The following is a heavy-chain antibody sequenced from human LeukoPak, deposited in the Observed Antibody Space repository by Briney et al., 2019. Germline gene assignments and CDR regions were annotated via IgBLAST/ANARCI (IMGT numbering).Heavy chain of an antibody. D-gene: IGHD4-23*01. CDR2: INHSGST. J-gene: IGHJ6*03. CDR1: GGSFSGYY. Sequence: PSETLSLTCAVYGGSFSGYYWSWIRQPPGKGLEWIGEINHSGSTNYNPSLKSRVTISVDTSKNQFSLKLSSVTAADTAVYYCASVVTPLYYYYYYMDVWGKGTTVTVSS. V-gene: IGHV4-34*01. CDR3: ASVVTPLYYYYYYMDV.